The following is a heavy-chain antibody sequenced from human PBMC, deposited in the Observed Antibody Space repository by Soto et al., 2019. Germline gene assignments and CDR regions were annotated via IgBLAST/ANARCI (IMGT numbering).Heavy chain of an antibody. D-gene: IGHD1-26*01. CDR1: GFTFSSYG. J-gene: IGHJ4*02. CDR3: AKSSASGDAGRWYFDY. CDR2: ISYDGSNK. V-gene: IGHV3-30*18. Sequence: GGSLRLSCAASGFTFSSYGMHWVRQAPGKGLEWVAVISYDGSNKYYADSVKGRFTISRGNSKNTLYLQMNSLRAEDTAVYYCAKSSASGDAGRWYFDYWGQGTLVTVSS.